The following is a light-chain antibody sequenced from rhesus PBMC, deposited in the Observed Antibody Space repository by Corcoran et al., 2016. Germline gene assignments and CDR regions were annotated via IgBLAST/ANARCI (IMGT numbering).Light chain of an antibody. Sequence: DIQMTQSPSSLSASVGDRVTITCRASQGIRNYLSWYQQKPGKAPKRLNYAASSLESGVPSRFSGSGSGTEFTLPISSLPPEDFAAYYCLQYNSQPLTFGGGTKVEIK. V-gene: IGKV1-36*01. CDR1: QGIRNY. CDR3: LQYNSQPLT. CDR2: AAS. J-gene: IGKJ4*01.